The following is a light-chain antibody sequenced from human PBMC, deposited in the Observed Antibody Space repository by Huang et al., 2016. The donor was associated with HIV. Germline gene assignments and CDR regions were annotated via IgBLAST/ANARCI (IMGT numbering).Light chain of an antibody. J-gene: IGKJ2*01. CDR2: LGS. V-gene: IGKV2-28*01. CDR1: QSLLHSNGYTF. Sequence: DIVMTQSPLSLPVTPGEPASISCRSSQSLLHSNGYTFLDWYLQKPGQSPQLLIYLGSNRASGVPDRFSGRGSGTDFTLKISRVETEDVGIYYCMQALETPDTFGQGTKLEIK. CDR3: MQALETPDT.